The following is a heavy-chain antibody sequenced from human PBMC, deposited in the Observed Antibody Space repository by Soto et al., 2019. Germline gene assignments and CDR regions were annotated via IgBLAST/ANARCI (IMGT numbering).Heavy chain of an antibody. V-gene: IGHV4-31*03. D-gene: IGHD5-12*01. CDR1: GGSISSGGYY. CDR3: ASSPLYSGYGRPYYFDY. J-gene: IGHJ4*02. CDR2: IYFSGST. Sequence: SETLSLTCTVSGGSISSGGYYWSWIRQHPGKGLEWIGYIYFSGSTYYNPSLKSRVTISVDTSKNQFSLKLSSLTAADTAVYYCASSPLYSGYGRPYYFDYWGQGTLVTVSS.